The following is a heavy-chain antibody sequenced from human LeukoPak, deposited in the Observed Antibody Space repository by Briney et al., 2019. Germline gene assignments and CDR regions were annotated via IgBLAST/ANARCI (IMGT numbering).Heavy chain of an antibody. D-gene: IGHD6-13*01. CDR2: VYYSGST. V-gene: IGHV4-59*01. Sequence: PSETLSLTCTVSGGSLSSYYGSWIRQPPGKGLEWIGYVYYSGSTNYNPSLKSRVTISVDTSKDQFSLKLSSVTAADTAVYYCARAAAGERFDYWGQGTLVTVSS. J-gene: IGHJ4*02. CDR1: GGSLSSYY. CDR3: ARAAAGERFDY.